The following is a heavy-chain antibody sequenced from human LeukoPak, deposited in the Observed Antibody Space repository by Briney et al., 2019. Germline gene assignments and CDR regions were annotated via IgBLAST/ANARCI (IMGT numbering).Heavy chain of an antibody. D-gene: IGHD6-19*01. V-gene: IGHV4-59*01. CDR2: IYYSGST. J-gene: IGHJ5*02. CDR3: ARGGTYSSGSYSGFDP. Sequence: SETLSLTCTVSGGSISRYYWSWIRQPPGKGLEWIGYIYYSGSTNYNPSLKSRVTISVDTSKNQFSLKLSSVTAADTAVYYCARGGTYSSGSYSGFDPWGQGTLVTVSS. CDR1: GGSISRYY.